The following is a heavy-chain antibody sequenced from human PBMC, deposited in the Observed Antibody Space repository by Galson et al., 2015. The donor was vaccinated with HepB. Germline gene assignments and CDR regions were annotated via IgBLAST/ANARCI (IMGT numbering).Heavy chain of an antibody. CDR2: IIPLFGTA. D-gene: IGHD3-22*01. CDR1: GGTFSSYL. CDR3: ARPSTKYDSSGPTDS. Sequence: SVKVSCKASGGTFSSYLISWVRQAPGEGPEWMGGIIPLFGTANYAQKFQGRLTITADESTTTAYMELSSLRFEDTAMYFCARPSTKYDSSGPTDSWGQGTLVIVSS. V-gene: IGHV1-69*13. J-gene: IGHJ4*02.